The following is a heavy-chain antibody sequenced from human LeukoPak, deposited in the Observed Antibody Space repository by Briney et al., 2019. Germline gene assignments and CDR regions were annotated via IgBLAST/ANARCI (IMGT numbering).Heavy chain of an antibody. CDR1: GYSFIDYF. V-gene: IGHV1-2*02. Sequence: ASVKVSCKASGYSFIDYFVHWVRQAPGQGLEWMGWINPKSGGANYAQNFQGRVSMTRDTSISAAYLEVSGLRSHDTAVYYCTRALRTDILTTDYWGEGTLVTVSP. D-gene: IGHD3-9*01. J-gene: IGHJ4*02. CDR3: TRALRTDILTTDY. CDR2: INPKSGGA.